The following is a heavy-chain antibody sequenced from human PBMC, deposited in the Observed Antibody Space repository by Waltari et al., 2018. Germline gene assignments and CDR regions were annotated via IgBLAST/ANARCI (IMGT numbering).Heavy chain of an antibody. CDR3: ARSDQGLLPTDY. CDR1: GGSISSYY. V-gene: IGHV4-59*08. D-gene: IGHD2-15*01. J-gene: IGHJ4*02. Sequence: QVQLQESGPGLVKPSETLSLTCTVSGGSISSYYWSWIRQPPGKGLEWIGYIYYSGSTNYNPSRKSRVTISVDTSKNQFSLKLSSVTAADTAVYYCARSDQGLLPTDYWGQGTLVTVSS. CDR2: IYYSGST.